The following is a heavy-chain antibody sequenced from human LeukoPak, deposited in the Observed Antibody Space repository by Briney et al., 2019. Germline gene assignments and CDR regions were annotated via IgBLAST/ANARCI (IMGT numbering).Heavy chain of an antibody. CDR1: GFTFSSYS. V-gene: IGHV3-21*01. CDR2: ISRTSRHK. J-gene: IGHJ1*01. CDR3: VRDMNTVTTCYLQF. Sequence: GGSLRLSCAASGFTFSSYSMNWLRQAPGKGLEWVSSISRTSRHKYYSDSVKGRFTISRDDAENSLFLQMDSLRAEDTAIYYCVRDMNTVTTCYLQFWGQGPLVTVSS. D-gene: IGHD1-1*01.